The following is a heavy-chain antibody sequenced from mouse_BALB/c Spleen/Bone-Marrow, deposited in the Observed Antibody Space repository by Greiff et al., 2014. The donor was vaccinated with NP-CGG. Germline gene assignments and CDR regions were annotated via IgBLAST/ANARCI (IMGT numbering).Heavy chain of an antibody. CDR3: AHDAPFTY. D-gene: IGHD2-3*01. CDR2: IDPASGNT. J-gene: IGHJ3*01. Sequence: GQLKESGADLVKPGASVKLSCTTSGFNIKDTFLHWGEERPEKGLEWIGRIDPASGNTKYDPKFQGKATITADTSSNKVSLQLSGLTSEDTAVYYCAHDAPFTYWGQGTLVTVSA. V-gene: IGHV14-3*02. CDR1: GFNIKDTF.